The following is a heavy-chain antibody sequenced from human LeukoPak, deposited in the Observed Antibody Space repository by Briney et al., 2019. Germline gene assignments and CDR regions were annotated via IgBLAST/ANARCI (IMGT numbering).Heavy chain of an antibody. D-gene: IGHD3-3*01. V-gene: IGHV1-8*03. CDR3: ARGQGTYYDFWSGYFNRGSGYYFDY. Sequence: ASVKVSCKASGFTFTGYYMHWVRQAPGQGLEWMGWINPNSGNTGYAQKFQGRVTITRNTSISTAYMELSSLRFEDTAVYYCARGQGTYYDFWSGYFNRGSGYYFDYWGQGTLVTVSS. CDR1: GFTFTGYY. J-gene: IGHJ4*02. CDR2: INPNSGNT.